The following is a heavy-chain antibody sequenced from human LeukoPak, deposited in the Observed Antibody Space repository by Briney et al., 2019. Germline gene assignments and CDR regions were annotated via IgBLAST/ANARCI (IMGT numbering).Heavy chain of an antibody. J-gene: IGHJ6*03. D-gene: IGHD5-12*01. V-gene: IGHV3-21*01. CDR3: ARDILYRGDYYYYYMDV. CDR1: GFTFSSYS. Sequence: GGSLRLSCAASGFTFSSYSMNWVRQAPGKGLEWVSSISSSSSYIYYADSVKGRFTIFRDNAKNSLYLQMNSLRAEDTAVYYCARDILYRGDYYYYYMDVWGKGTTVTVSS. CDR2: ISSSSSYI.